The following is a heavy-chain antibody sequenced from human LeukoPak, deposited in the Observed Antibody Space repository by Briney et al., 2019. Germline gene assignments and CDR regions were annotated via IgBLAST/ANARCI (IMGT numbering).Heavy chain of an antibody. V-gene: IGHV1-8*03. D-gene: IGHD6-6*01. CDR2: MNPNSGNT. CDR3: ASRIAARRRGNWFDP. J-gene: IGHJ5*02. CDR1: GGTFSSYA. Sequence: ASVKVSCKASGGTFSSYAISWVRQAPGQGLEWMGWMNPNSGNTGYAQKFQGRLTFTRNTSITTAYMELSGLRSEDTAVYYCASRIAARRRGNWFDPWGQGTLVTVSS.